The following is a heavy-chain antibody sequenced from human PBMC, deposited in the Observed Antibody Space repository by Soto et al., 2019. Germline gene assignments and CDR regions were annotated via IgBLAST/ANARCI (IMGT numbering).Heavy chain of an antibody. J-gene: IGHJ4*02. CDR2: IYYSGST. Sequence: QVQLQESGPGLVKPSETLSLTCTVSGGSISSYYWSWIRQPPGKGLEWIGYIYYSGSTNYNPSLKSRVTISVDTSKIQFSLKLSSVTAADTAVYYCARHYDILTGYYIPYYFDCWGQGTLVTVSS. CDR3: ARHYDILTGYYIPYYFDC. V-gene: IGHV4-59*08. CDR1: GGSISSYY. D-gene: IGHD3-9*01.